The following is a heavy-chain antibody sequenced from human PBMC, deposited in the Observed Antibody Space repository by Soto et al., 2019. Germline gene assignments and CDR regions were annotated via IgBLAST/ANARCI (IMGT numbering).Heavy chain of an antibody. V-gene: IGHV1-18*01. CDR1: GYSFAACG. Sequence: GASVKVSCKTSGYSFAACGISCVRQAPGQGLEWMGWISCYNGKTKYAQKVQGRVTMTTDTSTSTAYMEVRSLRSDDTAIYYCARDAPPPELRFLEWHNYDYNGMDVWGQGTTVTVSS. CDR3: ARDAPPPELRFLEWHNYDYNGMDV. D-gene: IGHD3-3*01. CDR2: ISCYNGKT. J-gene: IGHJ6*02.